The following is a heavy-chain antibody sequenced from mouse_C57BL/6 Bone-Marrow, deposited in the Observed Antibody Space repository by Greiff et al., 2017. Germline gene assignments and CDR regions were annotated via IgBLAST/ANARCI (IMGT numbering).Heavy chain of an antibody. D-gene: IGHD1-1*01. V-gene: IGHV1-81*01. J-gene: IGHJ3*01. CDR3: ATPYYYGSSYQFAY. Sequence: VQLQEPGAELARPGASVKLSCKASGYTFTSYGISWVKQRTGQGLEWIGEIYPRSGNTYYNEKFKGKATLTADKSSSTAYMELRSLTSEDSAVYYCATPYYYGSSYQFAYWGQGTLVTVSA. CDR1: GYTFTSYG. CDR2: IYPRSGNT.